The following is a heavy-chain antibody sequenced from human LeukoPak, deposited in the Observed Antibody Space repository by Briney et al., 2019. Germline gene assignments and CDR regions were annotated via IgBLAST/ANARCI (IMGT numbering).Heavy chain of an antibody. V-gene: IGHV4-59*01. D-gene: IGHD1-26*01. J-gene: IGHJ3*02. CDR1: GASIRGYY. CDR2: IFYTGST. Sequence: PSETLSLTCTVSGASIRGYYWSWIRQPPGQRLEWIGFIFYTGSTNYNPSLKGRVTISIDTSKSQFSLKLSSVTAADTAVYYCASDHGGSAHLEDAFDIWGRGTLVTVSS. CDR3: ASDHGGSAHLEDAFDI.